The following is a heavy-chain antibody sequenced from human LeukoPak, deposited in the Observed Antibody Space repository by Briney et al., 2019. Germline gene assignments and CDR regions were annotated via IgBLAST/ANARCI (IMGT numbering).Heavy chain of an antibody. Sequence: SETLSLTCTVSGGSISSYYWSWIRQPPGKGLEWIGCIYYSGSTNYNPSLKSRVTISLDTSKNHFSLKLTSVTAADTAVYYCASSYASGSTSRRYFDLWGRGTLVTVSS. D-gene: IGHD3-10*01. CDR3: ASSYASGSTSRRYFDL. CDR2: IYYSGST. V-gene: IGHV4-59*01. J-gene: IGHJ2*01. CDR1: GGSISSYY.